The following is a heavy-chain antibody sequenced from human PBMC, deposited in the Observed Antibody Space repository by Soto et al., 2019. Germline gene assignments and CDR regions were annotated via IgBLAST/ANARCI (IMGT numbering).Heavy chain of an antibody. D-gene: IGHD3-22*01. Sequence: ASVKVSCKASGYTFTSYDINWVRQATGQGLEWMGWMNPNSGNTGYAQKFQGRVTMTRNTSISTAYMELSSLRSEDTAVYYCALTMIVVVDAFDIWGQGTMVTVSS. CDR2: MNPNSGNT. V-gene: IGHV1-8*01. CDR3: ALTMIVVVDAFDI. J-gene: IGHJ3*02. CDR1: GYTFTSYD.